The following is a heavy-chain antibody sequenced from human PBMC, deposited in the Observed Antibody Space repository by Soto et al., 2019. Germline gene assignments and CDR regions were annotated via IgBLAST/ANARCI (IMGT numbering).Heavy chain of an antibody. CDR2: IYHSGST. J-gene: IGHJ4*02. V-gene: IGHV4-30-2*01. Sequence: QLQLQESGSGLVKPSQTLSLTCAVSGGSISSGGYSWYWIRQPPGKGLEWIGYIYHSGSTYYNPSIKRHVTISADRSKNQFSLKLRSVTAEATAVYYCARGQTTVTTLDYWGQGTLVTVSS. CDR3: ARGQTTVTTLDY. CDR1: GGSISSGGYS. D-gene: IGHD4-17*01.